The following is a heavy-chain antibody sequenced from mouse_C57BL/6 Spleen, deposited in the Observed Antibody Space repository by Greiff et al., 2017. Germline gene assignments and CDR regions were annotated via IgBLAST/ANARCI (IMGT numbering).Heavy chain of an antibody. CDR2: IDPSDGGT. Sequence: QVQLQQPGAELVKPGASVKLSCKASGYTFTSYWMHWVKQRPGRGLEWIGEIDPSDGGTNYNEKFKGKATLTVDKSSSTAYMQLSSLTSEDSAVYYCACALFAYWGQGTLVTVSA. CDR1: GYTFTSYW. J-gene: IGHJ3*01. V-gene: IGHV1-69*02. CDR3: ACALFAY.